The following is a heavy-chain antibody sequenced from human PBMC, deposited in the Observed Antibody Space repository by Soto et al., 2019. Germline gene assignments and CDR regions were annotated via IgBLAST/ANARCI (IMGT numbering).Heavy chain of an antibody. J-gene: IGHJ4*02. CDR1: GGSIYTGGFY. CDR2: IYYTGST. CDR3: ATSLVTSRTRVDY. D-gene: IGHD1-26*01. Sequence: QVQLQESGPGLVKPSQILSLTCTVSGGSIYTGGFYWSWIRQLPGKGLEWLGYIYYTGSTQYTPSLKSRLTISTDTSDNQFSLRLTSVTAADTAVYYCATSLVTSRTRVDYWGQGTLVTVSS. V-gene: IGHV4-31*03.